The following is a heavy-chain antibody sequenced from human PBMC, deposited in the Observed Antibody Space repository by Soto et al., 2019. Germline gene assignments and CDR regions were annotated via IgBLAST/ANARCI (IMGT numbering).Heavy chain of an antibody. V-gene: IGHV1-18*04. CDR2: ISAYNGNT. CDR3: ARVRGSAAATEGYRMDA. CDR1: GYTFTSYG. Sequence: ASVQVSCKASGYTFTSYGISWVRQAPGQGLEWMGWISAYNGNTNYAQKLQGRVTVTTDTSTSTAYMELRSLRSDDTAVYYCARVRGSAAATEGYRMDASGQVTTLPVS. J-gene: IGHJ6*02. D-gene: IGHD6-13*01.